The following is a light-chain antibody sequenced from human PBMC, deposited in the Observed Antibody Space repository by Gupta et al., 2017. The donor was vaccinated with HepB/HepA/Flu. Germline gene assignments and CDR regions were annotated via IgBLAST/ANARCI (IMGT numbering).Light chain of an antibody. Sequence: QPALTQPPSASGSPGQSVPLSCTGTSTDVGRYRYVSWYQHHPGTAPKLIIYDVTERPSGVPDRFSGSKSANTASLTVSGLQAEDEADYFCCSYAGSSFYVFGTGTKVTVL. V-gene: IGLV2-8*01. J-gene: IGLJ1*01. CDR2: DVT. CDR1: STDVGRYRY. CDR3: CSYAGSSFYV.